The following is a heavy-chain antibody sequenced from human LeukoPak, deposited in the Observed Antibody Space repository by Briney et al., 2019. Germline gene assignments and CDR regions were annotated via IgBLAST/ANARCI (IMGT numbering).Heavy chain of an antibody. V-gene: IGHV3-23*01. Sequence: GSLRLSCLTSGFTFSTNAMSWVRRAPGKGLEWISGISGSGASTYYSDSVTGRFTISRDNSRNTLYLQMNSLRGDDTAVYYCAKDVGKWESLHFFDYWGQGTLVTVSS. CDR2: ISGSGAST. J-gene: IGHJ4*02. CDR1: GFTFSTNA. D-gene: IGHD1-26*01. CDR3: AKDVGKWESLHFFDY.